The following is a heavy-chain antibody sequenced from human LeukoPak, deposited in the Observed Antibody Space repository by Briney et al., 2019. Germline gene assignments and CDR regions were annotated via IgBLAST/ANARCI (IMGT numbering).Heavy chain of an antibody. CDR2: INERATII. CDR3: VRDLILVWTPGDDFDH. J-gene: IGHJ4*02. CDR1: GSTFSNYW. D-gene: IGHD3-16*01. Sequence: GGSLRLSCAASGSTFSNYWMHWVRQAPGKGLEWVSRINERATIISYADSVKGRFTISRENARNTLYLQMNSLTAEDTAVYYCVRDLILVWTPGDDFDHWGQGTLVTVSS. V-gene: IGHV3-74*01.